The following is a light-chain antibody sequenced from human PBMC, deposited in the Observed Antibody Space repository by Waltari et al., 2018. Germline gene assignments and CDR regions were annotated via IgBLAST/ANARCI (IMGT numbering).Light chain of an antibody. CDR3: SSYTSSSTRV. CDR2: DVA. V-gene: IGLV2-14*03. Sequence: QSALTRPASVSGSPAQSLSISCTGTSSDVGCSNFVPWYQQHPGKAPQLMIYDVANRPSGVSNRFSGSKSGNTASLTISGLQAEDEADYYCSSYTSSSTRVFGTGTKVTVL. CDR1: SSDVGCSNF. J-gene: IGLJ1*01.